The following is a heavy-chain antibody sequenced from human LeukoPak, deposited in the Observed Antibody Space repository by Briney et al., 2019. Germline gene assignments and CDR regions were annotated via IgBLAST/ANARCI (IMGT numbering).Heavy chain of an antibody. D-gene: IGHD3-3*01. V-gene: IGHV3-48*03. Sequence: GGSLRLSCAASGFTFRSFEMNWVRQGPGKGLEWVSYISSSGSTTYYADSVEGRFTISRDNAKNSLFLQMNSLRVEDTAVYYCAKGTGVGGDDAFDFWGQGTMVTVSS. CDR1: GFTFRSFE. CDR3: AKGTGVGGDDAFDF. J-gene: IGHJ3*01. CDR2: ISSSGSTT.